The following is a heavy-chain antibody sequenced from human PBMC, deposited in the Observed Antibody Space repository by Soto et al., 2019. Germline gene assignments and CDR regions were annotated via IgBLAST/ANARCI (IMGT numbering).Heavy chain of an antibody. D-gene: IGHD2-21*02. CDR3: ARKDKGGYFNWFDP. J-gene: IGHJ5*02. V-gene: IGHV5-51*01. Sequence: GECLKISCRTSGYRFTSYWIAWVRQMPGKGLEWMGIIFPSDSDTRYSPSFQGQVTISADRSTSTVFLQWASLKASDTAVYFCARKDKGGYFNWFDPWGQGTLVTVSS. CDR1: GYRFTSYW. CDR2: IFPSDSDT.